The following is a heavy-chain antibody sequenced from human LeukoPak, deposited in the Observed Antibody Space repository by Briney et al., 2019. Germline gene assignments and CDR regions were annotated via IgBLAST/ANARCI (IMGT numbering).Heavy chain of an antibody. V-gene: IGHV5-51*01. CDR3: ARHLAARPYDY. J-gene: IGHJ4*02. D-gene: IGHD6-6*01. Sequence: RGESLKISCKGSGYSFTSYWIGWVRQMPGKGLEWMGIIFPGDPQTKYSPSFQGQVTISADKSTSTAYLQWSSLKASDTAMYYCARHLAARPYDYWGQGTLVTVSS. CDR1: GYSFTSYW. CDR2: IFPGDPQT.